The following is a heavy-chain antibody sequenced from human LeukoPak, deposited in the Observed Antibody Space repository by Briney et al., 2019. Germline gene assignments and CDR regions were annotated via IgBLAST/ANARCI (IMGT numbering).Heavy chain of an antibody. CDR3: ARGAGPFDY. D-gene: IGHD6-13*01. CDR2: IFMIGNA. Sequence: PSETLSLTCIVSGGSISDYYWSWIRQSAGKGLEWIGRIFMIGNANYNPYLKSRVTMSVDTSQNQVSLRLRSVTAADTAVYFCARGAGPFDYWGQGALVTVSS. CDR1: GGSISDYY. V-gene: IGHV4-4*07. J-gene: IGHJ4*02.